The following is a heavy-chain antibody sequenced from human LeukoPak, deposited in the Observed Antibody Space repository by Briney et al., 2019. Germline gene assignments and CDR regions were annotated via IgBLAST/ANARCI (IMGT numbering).Heavy chain of an antibody. Sequence: ASVKVSCKASGYTFTGYYMHWVRQAPGQGLEWMGWINPNSGGTNYAQKFQGRVTMTRDTSISTAYMELSRLRSDDTAVYYCARAPGRAYYYYMDVWGKGTTVTVSS. CDR1: GYTFTGYY. CDR2: INPNSGGT. D-gene: IGHD1-14*01. J-gene: IGHJ6*03. V-gene: IGHV1-2*02. CDR3: ARAPGRAYYYYMDV.